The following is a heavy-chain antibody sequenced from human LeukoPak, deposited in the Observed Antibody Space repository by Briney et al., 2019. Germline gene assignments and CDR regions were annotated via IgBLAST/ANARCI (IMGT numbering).Heavy chain of an antibody. Sequence: SVKVSCKASGGTFSSCAISWVRQAPGQGLEWMGGIIPIFGTANYAQKFQGRVTITTDESTSTAYMELSSLRSEDTAVYYCVPTAGYSSGWYNFDYWGQGTLVTVSS. V-gene: IGHV1-69*05. CDR2: IIPIFGTA. D-gene: IGHD6-19*01. J-gene: IGHJ4*02. CDR1: GGTFSSCA. CDR3: VPTAGYSSGWYNFDY.